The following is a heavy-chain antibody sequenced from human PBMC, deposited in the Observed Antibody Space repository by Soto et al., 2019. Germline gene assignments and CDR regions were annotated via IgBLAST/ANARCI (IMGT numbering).Heavy chain of an antibody. J-gene: IGHJ6*02. V-gene: IGHV1-46*01. CDR3: ARQYNADGDVLSVDV. CDR2: INPSGGST. D-gene: IGHD1-1*01. Sequence: QVQLVQSGAEVKKPGASVKVSCKASGYTFTSYYMHWVRQAPGQGLEWMGIINPSGGSTSYAQKFQGRVTMTRDTSTSTRYMELSSLRSEDTAVYYCARQYNADGDVLSVDVWGQGTTVTVSS. CDR1: GYTFTSYY.